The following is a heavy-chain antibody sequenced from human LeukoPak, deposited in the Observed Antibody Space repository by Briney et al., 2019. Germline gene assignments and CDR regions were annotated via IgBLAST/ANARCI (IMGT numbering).Heavy chain of an antibody. J-gene: IGHJ4*02. CDR2: INHSGST. V-gene: IGHV4-34*01. CDR1: GGSFSGYY. Sequence: PSETLPLTCAVYGGSFSGYYWSWIRQPPGKGLERIGEINHSGSTNYNPSLKSRVTISVDTSKNQFSLKLSSVTAADTAVYYCARGLYQLLWSYYFDYWGQGILVTVSS. D-gene: IGHD2-2*01. CDR3: ARGLYQLLWSYYFDY.